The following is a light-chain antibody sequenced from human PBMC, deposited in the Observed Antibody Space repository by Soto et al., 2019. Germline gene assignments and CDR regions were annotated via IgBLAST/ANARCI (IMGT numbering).Light chain of an antibody. V-gene: IGLV2-8*01. CDR3: SSYAASSNFDVV. Sequence: QSALTQPPSASGSPGQSVTISCTGTSGDIGDYDFVSWYQQYPGKAPKLIIYGVTKRPSGVPDRFSGSKSGNTASLTVSRLQAEDEADYYCSSYAASSNFDVVFGGGTKVTVL. J-gene: IGLJ2*01. CDR2: GVT. CDR1: SGDIGDYDF.